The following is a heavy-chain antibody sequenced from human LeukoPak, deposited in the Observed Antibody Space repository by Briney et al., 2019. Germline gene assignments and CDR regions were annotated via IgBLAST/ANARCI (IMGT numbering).Heavy chain of an antibody. CDR2: ISSSGSTI. J-gene: IGHJ4*02. V-gene: IGHV3-11*01. Sequence: GGSLRLSCAASGFTFSDYYMSWIRQAPGKGLEWVSYISSSGSTIYYADSVKGRFTISRDNAKNSLYLQMNSLGAEDTAVYYCARETWIQLWLFDYWGQGTLVTVSS. CDR1: GFTFSDYY. CDR3: ARETWIQLWLFDY. D-gene: IGHD5-18*01.